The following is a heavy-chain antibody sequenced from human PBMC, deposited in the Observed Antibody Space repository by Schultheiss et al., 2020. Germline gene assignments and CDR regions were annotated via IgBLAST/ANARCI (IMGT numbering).Heavy chain of an antibody. D-gene: IGHD4-23*01. V-gene: IGHV4-30-2*01. J-gene: IGHJ4*02. CDR3: AREGGGNWLYYFDY. CDR2: IYHSGST. Sequence: SATLSLTCTVSGGSISSGGYSWSWIRQPPGKGLEWIGYIYHSGSTYYNPSLKSRVTISVDTSKNQFSLKLSSVTAADTAVYYCAREGGGNWLYYFDYWGPGTLVTVSS. CDR1: GGSISSGGYS.